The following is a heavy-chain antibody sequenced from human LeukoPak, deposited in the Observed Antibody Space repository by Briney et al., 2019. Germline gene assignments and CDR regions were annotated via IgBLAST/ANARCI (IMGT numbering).Heavy chain of an antibody. CDR1: GGSISSYY. J-gene: IGHJ5*02. Sequence: SETLSLTCTVSGGSISSYYWSWIRRPPGKGLEWIGYIYYSGSTNYNPSLKSRVTISVDTSKNQFSLKLSSVTAADTAVYYCARKYYYGSGSNWFDPWGQGTLVTVSS. CDR2: IYYSGST. V-gene: IGHV4-59*01. D-gene: IGHD3-10*01. CDR3: ARKYYYGSGSNWFDP.